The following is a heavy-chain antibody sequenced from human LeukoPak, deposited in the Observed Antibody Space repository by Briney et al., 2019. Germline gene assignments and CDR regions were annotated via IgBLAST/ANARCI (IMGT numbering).Heavy chain of an antibody. CDR3: ARDRGSTTGTIDY. Sequence: SETLSLTCTVSGGSISSGSNYWSWIRQPAGKGLEWIGRIYTSGSTNYNPSLKSRVTISVDTSKNQFSLKLSSVTAADTAVYYCARDRGSTTGTIDYWGQGTLVTVSS. D-gene: IGHD4-17*01. CDR2: IYTSGST. V-gene: IGHV4-61*02. CDR1: GGSISSGSNY. J-gene: IGHJ4*02.